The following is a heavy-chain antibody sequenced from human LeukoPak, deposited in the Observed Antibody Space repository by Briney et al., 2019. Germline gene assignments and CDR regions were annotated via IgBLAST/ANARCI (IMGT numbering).Heavy chain of an antibody. V-gene: IGHV3-53*01. J-gene: IGHJ3*02. Sequence: PGGSLRLSCAASGFTVNTNYISWVRQAPGKGLEWVSIIYSGGNTYYADSVKGRFTISRDNSKNTLYLQMNTLRVEDTAVYYCTRYWGSGNAFDIWGQGTMVTVSS. D-gene: IGHD7-27*01. CDR1: GFTVNTNY. CDR3: TRYWGSGNAFDI. CDR2: IYSGGNT.